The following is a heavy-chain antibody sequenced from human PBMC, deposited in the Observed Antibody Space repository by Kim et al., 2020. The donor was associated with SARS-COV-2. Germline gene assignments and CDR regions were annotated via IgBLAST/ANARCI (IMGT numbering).Heavy chain of an antibody. V-gene: IGHV3-30*18. CDR3: AKDLGVVLWFGGGFDY. J-gene: IGHJ4*02. CDR2: ISYDGSNK. Sequence: GGSLRLSCAASGFTFSSYGMHWVRQAPGKGLEWVAVISYDGSNKYYADSVKGRFTISRDNSKNTLYLQMNSLRAEDTAVYYCAKDLGVVLWFGGGFDYWGQGTLVTVSS. D-gene: IGHD3-10*01. CDR1: GFTFSSYG.